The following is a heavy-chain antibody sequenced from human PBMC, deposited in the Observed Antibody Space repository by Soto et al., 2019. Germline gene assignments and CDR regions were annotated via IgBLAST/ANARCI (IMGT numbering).Heavy chain of an antibody. V-gene: IGHV3-21*01. D-gene: IGHD3-22*01. CDR1: GFTFSSYS. CDR3: ARDSRDSSGTPGY. Sequence: LRLSCAASGFTFSSYSMNWVRQAPGKGLEWVSSISSSSSYIYYADSVKGRFTISRDNAKNSLYLQMNSLRAEDTAVYYCARDSRDSSGTPGYWGQGTLVTVSA. CDR2: ISSSSSYI. J-gene: IGHJ4*02.